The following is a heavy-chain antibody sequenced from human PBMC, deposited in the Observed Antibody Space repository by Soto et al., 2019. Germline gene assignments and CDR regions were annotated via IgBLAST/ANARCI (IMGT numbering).Heavy chain of an antibody. CDR1: GGSISSGGYS. CDR2: IYHSGST. V-gene: IGHV4-30-2*01. D-gene: IGHD2-21*02. J-gene: IGHJ3*02. CDR3: ARGPYCGGDCYLPAPYDAFDI. Sequence: SETLSLTCAVSGGSISSGGYSWSWIRQPPGKGLEWIGYIYHSGSTYYNPSLKSRVTISVDRSKNQFSLKLSFVTAADTAVYYCARGPYCGGDCYLPAPYDAFDIWGQGTMVTVSS.